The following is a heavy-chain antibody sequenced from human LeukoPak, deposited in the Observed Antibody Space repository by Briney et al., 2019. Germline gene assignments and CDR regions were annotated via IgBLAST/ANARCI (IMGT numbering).Heavy chain of an antibody. CDR2: ISSTSSYI. Sequence: GGSLRLSCAASGFTFSIYSVTWVRQAPGKGLEWVASISSTSSYIYYADSVRGRFTISRDNAQYLAYLQMNSLRAEDTAVYYCARDRRAYGIAAAGTIAFDIWGQGTMVTVSS. D-gene: IGHD6-13*01. CDR1: GFTFSIYS. V-gene: IGHV3-21*06. CDR3: ARDRRAYGIAAAGTIAFDI. J-gene: IGHJ3*02.